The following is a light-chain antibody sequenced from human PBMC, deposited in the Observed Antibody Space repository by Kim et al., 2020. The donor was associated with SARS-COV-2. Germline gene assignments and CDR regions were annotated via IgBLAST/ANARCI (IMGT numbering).Light chain of an antibody. CDR2: WAS. J-gene: IGKJ4*01. CDR3: QQYYSALVT. Sequence: DIVMAQSPDSLAVSLGERATINCKSSQSLLYNSNNKNYLAWYQQKPGQPPRLLIYWASTREPGVPDRFSGSGSGTDFTLTISSLHTEDVAVYYCQQYYSALVTFGGGTKVDIK. V-gene: IGKV4-1*01. CDR1: QSLLYNSNNKNY.